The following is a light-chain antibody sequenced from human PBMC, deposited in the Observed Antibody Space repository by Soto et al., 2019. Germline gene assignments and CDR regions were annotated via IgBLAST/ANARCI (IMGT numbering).Light chain of an antibody. J-gene: IGKJ4*01. CDR3: QQYKNWPLT. V-gene: IGKV3-15*01. CDR2: GAS. CDR1: QSVSSN. Sequence: EIVMTQSPATLSVSPGGRATLSCRASQSVSSNLAWYQQKPGQAPRLLIYGASTRATGFPARFSGSGSGTEFTLTISSLQAEDLAVYYCQQYKNWPLTFGGGTRVEIK.